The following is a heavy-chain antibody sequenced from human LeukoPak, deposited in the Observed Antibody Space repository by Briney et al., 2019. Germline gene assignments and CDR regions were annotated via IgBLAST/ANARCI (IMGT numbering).Heavy chain of an antibody. D-gene: IGHD3-9*01. J-gene: IGHJ5*02. CDR2: INAGNGNT. V-gene: IGHV1-3*01. CDR3: ARVSFDYDILTGYSP. Sequence: ASVKVSCKASGYTFTSYAMHWVRQAPGQRLEWMGWINAGNGNTKYSQKFQGRVTITRYTSASTAYMELSSLRSEDTAVYYCARVSFDYDILTGYSPWGQGTLVTVSS. CDR1: GYTFTSYA.